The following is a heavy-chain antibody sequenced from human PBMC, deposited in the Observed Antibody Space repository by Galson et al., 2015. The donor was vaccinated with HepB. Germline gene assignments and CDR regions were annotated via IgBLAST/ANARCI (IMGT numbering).Heavy chain of an antibody. CDR2: ISSSSSTI. CDR1: GFTFSSYS. D-gene: IGHD2-21*02. Sequence: SLRLSSAASGFTFSSYSMNWVRQAPGKGLEWVSYISSSSSTIYYADSVKGRFTISRDNAKNSLYLQMNSLRAEDTAVYYCAVSGGGPYCGGDCYQGVGYWGQGTLVTVSS. V-gene: IGHV3-48*04. CDR3: AVSGGGPYCGGDCYQGVGY. J-gene: IGHJ4*02.